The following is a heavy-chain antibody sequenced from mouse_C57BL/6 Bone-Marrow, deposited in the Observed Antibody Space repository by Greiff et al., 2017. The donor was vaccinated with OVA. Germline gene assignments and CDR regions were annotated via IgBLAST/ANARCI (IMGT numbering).Heavy chain of an antibody. CDR2: INPNNGGT. J-gene: IGHJ1*03. Sequence: VQLQQSGPELVKPGASVKISCKASGYTFTDYYMNWVKQRHGKSLEWIGDINPNNGGTSYNQKFKGKATLTVDKSSSTAYMELRSLTSEDSAVYYYARRGIYDGFYWYFDVWGTGTTVTVSS. CDR1: GYTFTDYY. CDR3: ARRGIYDGFYWYFDV. D-gene: IGHD2-3*01. V-gene: IGHV1-26*01.